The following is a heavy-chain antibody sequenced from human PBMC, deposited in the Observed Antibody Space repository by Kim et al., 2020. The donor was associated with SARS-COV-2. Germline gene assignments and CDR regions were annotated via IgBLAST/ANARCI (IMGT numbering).Heavy chain of an antibody. CDR2: ISSSSSYI. J-gene: IGHJ6*02. Sequence: GGSLRLSCAASGFTFSSYSMTWVRQAPGKGLEWVSSISSSSSYIYYADSVKGRFTISRDNAKNSLYLQMNSLRAEDTAVYYCASPKDSSGWREYYYYGMDVWGQGTTVTLSS. V-gene: IGHV3-21*01. CDR3: ASPKDSSGWREYYYYGMDV. D-gene: IGHD6-25*01. CDR1: GFTFSSYS.